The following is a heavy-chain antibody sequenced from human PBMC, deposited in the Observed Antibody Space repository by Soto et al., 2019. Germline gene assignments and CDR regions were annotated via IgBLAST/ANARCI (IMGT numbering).Heavy chain of an antibody. CDR2: IIPIFGTA. D-gene: IGHD3-10*01. V-gene: IGHV1-69*06. CDR3: ARDRITMVRGVLLADYYYGMDV. Sequence: SVKVSCKPSGGTFSRYATSWVRQAPVQGLEWMGGIIPIFGTANYAQKFQGRVTITADKSTSTAYMELSSLRSEDTAVYYCARDRITMVRGVLLADYYYGMDVWGQRTTVTVSS. J-gene: IGHJ6*02. CDR1: GGTFSRYA.